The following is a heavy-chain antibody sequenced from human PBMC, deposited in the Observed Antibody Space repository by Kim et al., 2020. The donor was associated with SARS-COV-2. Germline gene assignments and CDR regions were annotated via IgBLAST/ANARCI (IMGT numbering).Heavy chain of an antibody. CDR3: ARVTTYYDILTGYYNWGMDV. Sequence: SETLSLTCTVSGGSISSYYWSWIRQPPGKGLEWIGYIYYSGSTNYNPSLKSRVTISVDTSKNQFSLKLSSVTAADTAVYYCARVTTYYDILTGYYNWGMDVWGQGTTVTVSS. V-gene: IGHV4-59*01. CDR1: GGSISSYY. D-gene: IGHD3-9*01. J-gene: IGHJ6*02. CDR2: IYYSGST.